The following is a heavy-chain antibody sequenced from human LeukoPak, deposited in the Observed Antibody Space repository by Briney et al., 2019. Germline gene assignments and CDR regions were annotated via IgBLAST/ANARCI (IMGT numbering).Heavy chain of an antibody. V-gene: IGHV3-23*01. CDR3: AKSPTYYYDTSGYRYFDY. CDR2: ISGSGGST. Sequence: GGSLRLSCAASGFTFSSYGMSWVRQAPGKGLEWVSSISGSGGSTYYADSVKGRFTISRDNSKNTLYQQMNSLRAEDTAVYYCAKSPTYYYDTSGYRYFDYWGQGTLVTVSS. CDR1: GFTFSSYG. D-gene: IGHD3-22*01. J-gene: IGHJ4*02.